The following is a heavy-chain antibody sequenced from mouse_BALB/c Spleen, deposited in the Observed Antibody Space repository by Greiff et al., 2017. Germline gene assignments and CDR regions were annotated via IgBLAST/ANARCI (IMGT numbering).Heavy chain of an antibody. D-gene: IGHD1-1*01. V-gene: IGHV5-6-5*01. Sequence: SVKGRFTIPRDNARNILYLQMSSLRSEDTAMYYCARGRDYYDYWGQGTTLTVSS. J-gene: IGHJ2*01. CDR3: ARGRDYYDY.